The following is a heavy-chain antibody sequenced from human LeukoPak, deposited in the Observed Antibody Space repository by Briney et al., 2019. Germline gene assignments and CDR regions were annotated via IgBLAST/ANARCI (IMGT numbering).Heavy chain of an antibody. J-gene: IGHJ3*02. CDR3: ARVGGGYCRGGSCYSGYAFDI. V-gene: IGHV1-18*04. D-gene: IGHD2-15*01. CDR2: ISAYKGNT. CDR1: GYTFTGYY. Sequence: ASVKVSCKASGYTFTGYYMHWVRQAPGQGLEWMGWISAYKGNTNYAQKLQGRVTMTTDTSTSTAYMELRSLRSDDTAVYYCARVGGGYCRGGSCYSGYAFDIWGQGTIVTVSS.